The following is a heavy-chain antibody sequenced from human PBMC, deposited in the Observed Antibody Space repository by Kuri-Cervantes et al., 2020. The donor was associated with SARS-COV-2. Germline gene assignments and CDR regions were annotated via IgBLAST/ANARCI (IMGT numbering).Heavy chain of an antibody. CDR1: GGSFSGYY. CDR2: INHSGST. D-gene: IGHD2-2*01. Sequence: SQTLSLTCAAYGGSFSGYYWSWIRQPPGKGLEWIGEINHSGSTNYNPSLKSRVTISVDTSKNQFSLKLSSVTAADTAVYYCARVLWDIVVVPAAMRGDAFDIWGQGTMVTVSS. CDR3: ARVLWDIVVVPAAMRGDAFDI. V-gene: IGHV4-34*01. J-gene: IGHJ3*02.